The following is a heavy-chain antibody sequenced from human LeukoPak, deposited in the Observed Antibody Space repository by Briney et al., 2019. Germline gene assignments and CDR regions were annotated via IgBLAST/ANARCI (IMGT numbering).Heavy chain of an antibody. Sequence: GGSLRLSCAASGFTFSSYAMHWVRQAPGKGLEWVAVISYDGSNKYYADSVKGRFTISRDNSKNTLYLQMNSLRAEDTAVYYCARGQWYHTPIFDYWGQGTLVTVSS. CDR2: ISYDGSNK. CDR1: GFTFSSYA. V-gene: IGHV3-30-3*01. J-gene: IGHJ4*02. CDR3: ARGQWYHTPIFDY. D-gene: IGHD2-15*01.